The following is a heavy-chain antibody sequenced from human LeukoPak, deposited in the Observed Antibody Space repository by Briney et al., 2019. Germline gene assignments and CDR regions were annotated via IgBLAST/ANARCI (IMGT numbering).Heavy chain of an antibody. D-gene: IGHD6-19*01. CDR2: ISGSGGST. Sequence: GGSLRLSCAASGFTFSSYAMSWVRQAPGKGLEWVSAISGSGGSTYYADSVKGRFTISRDNSKNTLYLQMNSLRAEDTALYYCAKDLAVAGTKSPFRPQYFQHWGQGTLVTVSS. CDR3: AKDLAVAGTKSPFRPQYFQH. V-gene: IGHV3-23*01. J-gene: IGHJ1*01. CDR1: GFTFSSYA.